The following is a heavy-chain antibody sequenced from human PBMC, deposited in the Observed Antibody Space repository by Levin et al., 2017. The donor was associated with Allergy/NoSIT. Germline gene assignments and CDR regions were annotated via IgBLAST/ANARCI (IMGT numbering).Heavy chain of an antibody. V-gene: IGHV3-23*01. CDR3: AKDGRFGELFSSYYYGMDV. CDR1: GFTFSSYA. Sequence: GESLKISCAASGFTFSSYAMSWVRQAPGKGLEWVSAISGSGGSTYYADSVKGRFTISRDNSKNTLYLQMNSLRAEDTAVYYCAKDGRFGELFSSYYYGMDVWGQGTTVTVSS. D-gene: IGHD3-10*01. CDR2: ISGSGGST. J-gene: IGHJ6*02.